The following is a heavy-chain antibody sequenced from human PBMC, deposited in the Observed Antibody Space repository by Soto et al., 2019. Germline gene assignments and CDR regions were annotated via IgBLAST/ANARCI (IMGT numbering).Heavy chain of an antibody. J-gene: IGHJ4*02. CDR3: ARDSLWSRALDY. CDR2: ISAYNGNT. CDR1: GYTFTSYG. Sequence: ASVKVSCKASGYTFTSYGISWVRQAPGQGLEWMGWISAYNGNTNYAQKLQGKVTMTTDTSTSTAYMELRSLSSDDTSVYYCARDSLWSRALDYWGQGTLVTVSS. D-gene: IGHD2-8*02. V-gene: IGHV1-18*01.